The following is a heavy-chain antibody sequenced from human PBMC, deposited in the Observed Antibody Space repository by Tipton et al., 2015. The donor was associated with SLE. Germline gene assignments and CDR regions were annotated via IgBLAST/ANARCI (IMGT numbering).Heavy chain of an antibody. V-gene: IGHV7-4-1*02. J-gene: IGHJ4*02. Sequence: QSGAEVKKPGASVKVSCKASGYTFTNFAVNWVRQAPGQGLEWMGWINTNTGNPTYARAFTGRFVLSLDTSVSTAYLQITNLKADDSAIYYCARRGLDYWGQGTLVTVSS. D-gene: IGHD3-10*01. CDR2: INTNTGNP. CDR3: ARRGLDY. CDR1: GYTFTNFA.